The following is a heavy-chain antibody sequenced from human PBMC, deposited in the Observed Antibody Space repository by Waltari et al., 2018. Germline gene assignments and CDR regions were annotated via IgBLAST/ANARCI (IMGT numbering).Heavy chain of an antibody. Sequence: QVQLQESGPGLVKPSQTLSLTCTVSGGSISSGGYYWSWIRQHPGKGLEWIGYIYHSGSTYYNPSLKSRVTISVDRSKNQFSLKLSSVTAADTAVYYCARDSPSYSSGWYGGHGWFDPWGQGTLVTVSS. CDR1: GGSISSGGYY. CDR3: ARDSPSYSSGWYGGHGWFDP. V-gene: IGHV4-31*03. CDR2: IYHSGST. J-gene: IGHJ5*02. D-gene: IGHD6-19*01.